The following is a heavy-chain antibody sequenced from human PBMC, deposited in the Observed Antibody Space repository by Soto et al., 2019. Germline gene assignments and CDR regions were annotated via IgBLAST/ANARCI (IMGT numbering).Heavy chain of an antibody. Sequence: SQTLSLTCAISGDSVSSNSAAWNWIRQSPARVLEWLGRTYYRSKWYNDYAVSVKSRITINPDTSKNQFSLQLNSVTPEDTAVYYCARGGDTAIDVPTFDYWGQGTLVTVSS. D-gene: IGHD5-18*01. CDR2: TYYRSKWYN. J-gene: IGHJ4*02. V-gene: IGHV6-1*01. CDR1: GDSVSSNSAA. CDR3: ARGGDTAIDVPTFDY.